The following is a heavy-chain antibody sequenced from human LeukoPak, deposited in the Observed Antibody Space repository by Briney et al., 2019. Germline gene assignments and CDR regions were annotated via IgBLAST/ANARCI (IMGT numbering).Heavy chain of an antibody. V-gene: IGHV3-15*01. D-gene: IGHD4-17*01. J-gene: IGHJ4*02. CDR1: GFTFSSYA. CDR2: IKRKTDGGTT. Sequence: GGSLRLSCAASGFTFSSYAMSWVRQAPGKGLEWVGRIKRKTDGGTTDYAAPVKGRFTISRDDSKNTLYLQMNSLKTEDTAVYYCTTTTGMTTVTYWGQGTLVTVSS. CDR3: TTTTGMTTVTY.